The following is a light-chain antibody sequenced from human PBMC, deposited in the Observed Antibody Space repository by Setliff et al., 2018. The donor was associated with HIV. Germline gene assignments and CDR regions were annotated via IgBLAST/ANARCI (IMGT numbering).Light chain of an antibody. CDR3: SSYRSGNTLV. CDR1: SSDVGGYKY. V-gene: IGLV2-14*01. CDR2: EVS. J-gene: IGLJ1*01. Sequence: ALTQPASVSGSPGQSITISCTGTSSDVGGYKYVYWYQQHPGKAPKLMIYEVSNRPSGISNRFSGSKSGNTASLTISGLQAEDEADYYCSSYRSGNTLVFGTGTQLTVL.